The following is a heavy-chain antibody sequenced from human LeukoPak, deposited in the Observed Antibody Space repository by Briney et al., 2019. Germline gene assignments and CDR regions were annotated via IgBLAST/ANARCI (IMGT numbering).Heavy chain of an antibody. J-gene: IGHJ6*04. CDR3: ASYYGSGRGSYYYGMDV. CDR1: GGTFSSYA. CDR2: IIPIFGTA. V-gene: IGHV1-69*13. Sequence: ASVKVSCKASGGTFSSYAISWVRQAPGQGLEWMGGIIPIFGTANYAQRFQGRVTITADESTSTAYMELSSLRSEGTAVYYCASYYGSGRGSYYYGMDVWGKGTTVTVSS. D-gene: IGHD3-10*01.